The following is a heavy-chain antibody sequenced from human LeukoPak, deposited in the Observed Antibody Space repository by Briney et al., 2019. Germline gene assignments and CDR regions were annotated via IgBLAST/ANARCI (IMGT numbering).Heavy chain of an antibody. D-gene: IGHD3-22*01. V-gene: IGHV3-21*01. CDR2: ISSSSSYI. CDR3: ARVLDDSSGYYYGY. CDR1: GFTFSSYS. J-gene: IGHJ4*02. Sequence: GGSLRLSCAASGFTFSSYSMNWVRQAPGKGLEWVSSISSSSSYIYYADSVKGRFTISRDNAKNSLYLQMNSLRAEDTAVYYCARVLDDSSGYYYGYWGQGTLVTVSS.